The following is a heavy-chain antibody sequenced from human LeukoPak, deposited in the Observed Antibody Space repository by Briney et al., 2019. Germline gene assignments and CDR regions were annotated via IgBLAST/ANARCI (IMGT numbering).Heavy chain of an antibody. J-gene: IGHJ4*02. D-gene: IGHD4-17*01. CDR1: GFTFSDYW. CDR2: INSDGRNI. CDR3: AREGALGYGHYTYDY. V-gene: IGHV3-74*01. Sequence: GESLRLSCAASGFTFSDYWMHWVRQAPGKGLVWVSRINSDGRNIRYADSVKGRFTISRDNAKNTLYLQMNSLTPEDTAVYYCAREGALGYGHYTYDYWGQGTLVTVSS.